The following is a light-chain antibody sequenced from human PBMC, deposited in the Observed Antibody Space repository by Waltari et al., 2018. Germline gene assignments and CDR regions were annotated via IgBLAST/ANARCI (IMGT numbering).Light chain of an antibody. CDR1: GSNPGAGYE. V-gene: IGLV1-40*01. Sequence: QSVLTQPPSVSGAPGQRVSIPCPGSGSNPGAGYEVPWYQQHPGKAPKLPIYGTSTRPPGVPDRFFGSQSGTSASLAITALQAEDEAEYYCQSYDTSLSVVFGGGTKLTVL. J-gene: IGLJ2*01. CDR2: GTS. CDR3: QSYDTSLSVV.